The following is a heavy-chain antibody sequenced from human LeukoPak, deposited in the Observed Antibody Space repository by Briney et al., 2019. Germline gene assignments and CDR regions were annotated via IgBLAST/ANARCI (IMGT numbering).Heavy chain of an antibody. CDR3: ARGWDYYDSSGYSVGLDI. CDR2: ISSSSSYI. Sequence: GGSLRPSCAASGFTFSSYSMNWVRQAPGKGLEWVSSISSSSSYIYYADSVKGRFTISRDNAKNSLYLQMNSLRAEDTAVYYCARGWDYYDSSGYSVGLDIWGRGTMVTVSS. CDR1: GFTFSSYS. D-gene: IGHD3-22*01. J-gene: IGHJ3*02. V-gene: IGHV3-21*01.